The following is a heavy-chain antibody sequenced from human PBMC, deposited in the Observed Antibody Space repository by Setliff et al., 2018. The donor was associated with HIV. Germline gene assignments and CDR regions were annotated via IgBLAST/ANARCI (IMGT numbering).Heavy chain of an antibody. J-gene: IGHJ4*02. V-gene: IGHV1-2*06. D-gene: IGHD3-16*01. CDR3: ARDLGLMPLASADY. Sequence: ASVKVSCKASGYTFTDYYMHWVRQAPGQGREWMGRINPDSGATTYAQNFQGRVTMTRDTSISTAYMELTRLRSDDTAVYYCARDLGLMPLASADYWGQGTLVTVSS. CDR2: INPDSGAT. CDR1: GYTFTDYY.